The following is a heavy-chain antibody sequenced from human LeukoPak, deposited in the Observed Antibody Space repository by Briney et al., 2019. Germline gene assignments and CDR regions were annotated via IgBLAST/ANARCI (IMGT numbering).Heavy chain of an antibody. CDR1: GFTFSSYS. J-gene: IGHJ4*02. CDR3: AKGGIVHPFDY. Sequence: PGGSLRLSCAASGFTFSSYSMNWVRQAPGKGLEWVSYISSSSSTIYYADSVKGRFTISRDNAKNSLYLQMNSLRAEDTAVYYCAKGGIVHPFDYWGQGTLVTVSS. CDR2: ISSSSSTI. V-gene: IGHV3-48*01. D-gene: IGHD1-26*01.